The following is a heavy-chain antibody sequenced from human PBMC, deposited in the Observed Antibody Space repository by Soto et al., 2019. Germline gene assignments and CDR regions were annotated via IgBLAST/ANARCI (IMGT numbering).Heavy chain of an antibody. J-gene: IGHJ6*03. D-gene: IGHD2-2*01. CDR3: ARRCSSTSCYVSPPDYYYYYYMDV. CDR2: IHHSGSI. V-gene: IGHV4-30-4*08. Sequence: PSETLSLTCTVSGGSISSDYYHWTWIRQSPGKGLEWIGYIHHSGSILYNPSLKSRVTISVDTSKNQFSLHLSSVTAADTAVYFCARRCSSTSCYVSPPDYYYYYYMDVWGKGTTVTVSS. CDR1: GGSISSDYYH.